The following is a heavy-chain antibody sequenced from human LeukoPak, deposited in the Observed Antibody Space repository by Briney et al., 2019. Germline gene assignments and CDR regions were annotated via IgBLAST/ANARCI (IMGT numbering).Heavy chain of an antibody. D-gene: IGHD3-22*01. Sequence: PSETLSLTCTVSGGSISSYYWSWIRQPAGKGLEWIGRIYTSGSTNYNPSLKSRVTMSVDTSKNQFSLKLSSVTAADTAVYYCARRQGPRRTYYYYDSSGYHHYYYYMDVWGKGTTVTVSS. V-gene: IGHV4-4*07. CDR3: ARRQGPRRTYYYYDSSGYHHYYYYMDV. J-gene: IGHJ6*03. CDR1: GGSISSYY. CDR2: IYTSGST.